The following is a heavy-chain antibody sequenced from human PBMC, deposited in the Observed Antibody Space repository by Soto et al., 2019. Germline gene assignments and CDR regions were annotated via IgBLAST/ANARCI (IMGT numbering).Heavy chain of an antibody. V-gene: IGHV3-23*01. J-gene: IGHJ4*02. CDR3: SKRVYYVVWSGYSFSGPLFDY. Sequence: GGSLRLSCAAPGFTFSSYAMSWARQAPGKGLEWVSAISGSGGSTYYADSVKGRFTLSRDNAKNTLYLQINSLRAEATAVYYCSKRVYYVVWSGYSFSGPLFDYWGQGTRGTVSS. CDR2: ISGSGGST. CDR1: GFTFSSYA. D-gene: IGHD3-3*01.